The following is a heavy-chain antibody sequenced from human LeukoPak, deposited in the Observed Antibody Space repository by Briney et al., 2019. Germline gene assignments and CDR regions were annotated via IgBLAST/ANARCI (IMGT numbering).Heavy chain of an antibody. Sequence: PGGSLRLSCAASGFTCSDYYMRWIRQAPGRGLEGVSYISSSGSTIYYADSVKGRFTISRDHAKNSLSLQLTSLRAEDTAVYYCASPPPRRDYYGSGRHWGQGTLVTVSS. V-gene: IGHV3-11*01. CDR3: ASPPPRRDYYGSGRH. D-gene: IGHD3-10*01. CDR1: GFTCSDYY. J-gene: IGHJ4*02. CDR2: ISSSGSTI.